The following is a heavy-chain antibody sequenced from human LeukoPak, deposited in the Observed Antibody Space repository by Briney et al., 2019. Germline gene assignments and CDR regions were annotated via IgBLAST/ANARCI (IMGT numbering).Heavy chain of an antibody. Sequence: SETLSLTCTVSGGSISSRTYYWGWIRQPPGKGLEWIGSIYYTGSTFYNPSLKSRVTISVDTSKNQFSLKLSSVTAADTAVYYCARVPSGSSWNFDYWGQGTLVTVSS. V-gene: IGHV4-39*07. CDR2: IYYTGST. CDR1: GGSISSRTYY. D-gene: IGHD6-13*01. J-gene: IGHJ4*02. CDR3: ARVPSGSSWNFDY.